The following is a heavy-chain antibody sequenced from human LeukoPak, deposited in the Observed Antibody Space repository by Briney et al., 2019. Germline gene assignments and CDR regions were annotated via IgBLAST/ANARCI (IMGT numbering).Heavy chain of an antibody. CDR3: TTEVAVDAFDI. D-gene: IGHD6-19*01. CDR1: RFTFSTAW. Sequence: GGSLRPSCAASRFTFSTAWMSWVRQAPGRGLEWVGRIKTKTDVGTTEYAAPVKDRFTISRDDSNNILYLQMNSLKTEDTAVYYCTTEVAVDAFDIWGQGTTVTVSS. V-gene: IGHV3-15*01. CDR2: IKTKTDVGTT. J-gene: IGHJ3*02.